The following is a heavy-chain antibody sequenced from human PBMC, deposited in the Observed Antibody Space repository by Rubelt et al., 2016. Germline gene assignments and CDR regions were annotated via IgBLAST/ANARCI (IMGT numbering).Heavy chain of an antibody. CDR2: SSYSGST. J-gene: IGHJ4*02. CDR1: GGSISSSSYY. CDR3: ARRREGAEEDY. Sequence: QLQLQESGPGLVKPSETLSLICTVSGGSISSSSYYWSWIRQPPGKGLEWIGYSSYSGSTNYNPSLKSRVTISVDTSKNQFSLKLSSVTAADTAVYYCARRREGAEEDYWGQGTLVTVSS. V-gene: IGHV4-61*01.